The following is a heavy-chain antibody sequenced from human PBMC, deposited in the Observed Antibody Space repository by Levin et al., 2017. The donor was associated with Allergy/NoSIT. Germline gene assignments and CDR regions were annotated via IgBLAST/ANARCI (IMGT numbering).Heavy chain of an antibody. CDR1: GFTFSSYW. D-gene: IGHD1-26*01. CDR2: INTDGSTT. Sequence: GGSLRLSCAASGFTFSSYWMHWVRQAPGKGLVWVSRINTDGSTTNYADSVKGRFTISRDNAKNTLYLQMNSLRAEDTAVYYCARALIVGATSGGDYWGQGNLVTVSS. V-gene: IGHV3-74*01. J-gene: IGHJ4*02. CDR3: ARALIVGATSGGDY.